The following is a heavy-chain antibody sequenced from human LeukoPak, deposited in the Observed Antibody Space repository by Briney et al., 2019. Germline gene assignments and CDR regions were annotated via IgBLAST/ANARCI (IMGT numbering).Heavy chain of an antibody. CDR2: IYSGGST. V-gene: IGHV3-66*01. D-gene: IGHD3-22*01. J-gene: IGHJ4*02. Sequence: GGSLRLYCAASGFTFSSYWMSWVRQAPGKGLEWVSVIYSGGSTYYADSVKGRFTISRDNSKNTLYLQMNSLRAEDTAVYYCARDYYDSSGYDDYWGQGTLVTVSS. CDR1: GFTFSSYW. CDR3: ARDYYDSSGYDDY.